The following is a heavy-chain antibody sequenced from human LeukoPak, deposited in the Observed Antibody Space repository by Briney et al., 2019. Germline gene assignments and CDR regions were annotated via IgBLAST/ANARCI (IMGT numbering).Heavy chain of an antibody. D-gene: IGHD2-15*01. CDR2: ISYSGIT. V-gene: IGHV4-59*01. Sequence: PSETLSLTCLVSGGSISSYYWNWIRQPPGKGLEWIGYISYSGITNYNPSLRSRITISVDTSKNQFTMKLSSVTAADTALYYCAGRTAAQAQGVFDIWGQGTMVTVSS. CDR3: AGRTAAQAQGVFDI. CDR1: GGSISSYY. J-gene: IGHJ3*02.